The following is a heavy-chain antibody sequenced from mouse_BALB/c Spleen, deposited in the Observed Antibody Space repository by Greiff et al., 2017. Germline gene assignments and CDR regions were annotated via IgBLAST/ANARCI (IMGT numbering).Heavy chain of an antibody. CDR3: ALITTAAGD. CDR1: GYTFTSYW. J-gene: IGHJ3*01. D-gene: IGHD1-2*01. V-gene: IGHV1S81*02. CDR2: INPSNGRT. Sequence: QVQLKQPGAELVKPGASVKLSCKASGYTFTSYWMHWVKQRPGQGLEWIGEINPSNGRTNYNEKFKSKATLTVDKSSSTAYMQLSSLTSEDSAVYYCALITTAAGDWGQGTLVTVSA.